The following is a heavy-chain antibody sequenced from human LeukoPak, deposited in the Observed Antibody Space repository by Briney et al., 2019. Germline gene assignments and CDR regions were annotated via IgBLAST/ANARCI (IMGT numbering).Heavy chain of an antibody. V-gene: IGHV3-21*01. CDR3: VRDSAFAFDI. Sequence: GGSLRLSCAASGFAFSSYRMNWVRQAPGKGLEWVSSISSNGDYIYYTDSVKGRFTMSRDNAKNSLYLQLSSLRAEDTAVYYCVRDSAFAFDIWGQGTMVTVSS. J-gene: IGHJ3*02. CDR1: GFAFSSYR. CDR2: ISSNGDYI. D-gene: IGHD1-26*01.